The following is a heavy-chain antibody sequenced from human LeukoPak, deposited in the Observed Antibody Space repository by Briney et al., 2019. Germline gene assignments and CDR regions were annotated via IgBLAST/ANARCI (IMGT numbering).Heavy chain of an antibody. J-gene: IGHJ5*02. V-gene: IGHV3-23*01. CDR3: AIGCRGDCLSSGYEP. Sequence: PGGSLRLSCAASGFTFSNYAMNWVRQAPGKGLEWVSGLSDDGFKTYYADSVKGRFTISRDNSQSTLYLLMNSLRAEDTAIYYCAIGCRGDCLSSGYEPWGQGILVTVSS. CDR1: GFTFSNYA. D-gene: IGHD2-21*02. CDR2: LSDDGFKT.